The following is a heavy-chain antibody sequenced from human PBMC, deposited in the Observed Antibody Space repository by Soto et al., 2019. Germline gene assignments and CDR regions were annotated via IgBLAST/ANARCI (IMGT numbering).Heavy chain of an antibody. CDR3: ATRIAARRRYGMDV. J-gene: IGHJ6*02. V-gene: IGHV1-69*13. Sequence: SVKVSCKASGGTFSSYASSWVRQAPGQGLEWMGGIIPIFGTANYAQKFQGRVTITADESASTAYMELSSLRSEDTAVYYCATRIAARRRYGMDVGRQGTPVNV. CDR2: IIPIFGTA. D-gene: IGHD6-6*01. CDR1: GGTFSSYA.